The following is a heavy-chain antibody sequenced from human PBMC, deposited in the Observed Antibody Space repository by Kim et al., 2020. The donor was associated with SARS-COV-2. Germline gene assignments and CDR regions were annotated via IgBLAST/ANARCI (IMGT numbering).Heavy chain of an antibody. CDR1: GYTLTELS. V-gene: IGHV1-24*01. Sequence: ASVKVSCKVSGYTLTELSMHWVRQAPGKGLEWMGGFDPEDGETIYAQKFQGRVTMTEDTSTDTAYMELSSLRSEDTAVYYCATVFQSYCSSTSCSRQNRRIGGMDVWGQGTTVTVSS. CDR2: FDPEDGET. CDR3: ATVFQSYCSSTSCSRQNRRIGGMDV. D-gene: IGHD2-2*01. J-gene: IGHJ6*02.